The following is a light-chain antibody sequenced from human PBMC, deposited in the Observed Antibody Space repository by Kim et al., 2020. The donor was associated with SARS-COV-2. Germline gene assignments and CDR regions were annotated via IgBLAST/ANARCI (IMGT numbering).Light chain of an antibody. CDR2: QIS. V-gene: IGKV2-24*01. J-gene: IGKJ2*01. CDR1: ESVVHHDGNTY. Sequence: QHASISCRSSESVVHHDGNTYLSWLQQRPGQPPRLLMYQISNRISGVPDRFSGTGAGTDFTLKITRVEAEDVATYYCMQATQFPHTFGQGTKLEI. CDR3: MQATQFPHT.